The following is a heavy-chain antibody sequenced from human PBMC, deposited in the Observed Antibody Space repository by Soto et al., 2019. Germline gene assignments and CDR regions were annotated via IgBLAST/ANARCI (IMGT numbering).Heavy chain of an antibody. V-gene: IGHV3-23*01. Sequence: GGSLRLSCAASGFTFSSYAMSWVRQAPGKGLEWVSAISGSGGSTYYADSVKGRFTISRDNAKNTLYLQMNSLRAEDTAVYYCARADNIDFWSGYYHYYYYGMDVWGQGTTVTVSS. CDR2: ISGSGGST. J-gene: IGHJ6*02. D-gene: IGHD3-3*01. CDR3: ARADNIDFWSGYYHYYYYGMDV. CDR1: GFTFSSYA.